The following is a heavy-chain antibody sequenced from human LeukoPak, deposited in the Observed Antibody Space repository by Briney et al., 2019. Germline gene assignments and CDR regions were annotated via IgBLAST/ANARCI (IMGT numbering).Heavy chain of an antibody. Sequence: SETLSLTCGVYGGSFSGYYWSWIRQPPGKGLECIGEINHRGTTNYNPSLKSRVTISVDTSKNQFSLKLGSVTAADTAVYYCARHGPYDSSGYYPPYHYYYMDVWGKGTTVTISS. J-gene: IGHJ6*03. D-gene: IGHD3-22*01. CDR2: INHRGTT. V-gene: IGHV4-34*01. CDR1: GGSFSGYY. CDR3: ARHGPYDSSGYYPPYHYYYMDV.